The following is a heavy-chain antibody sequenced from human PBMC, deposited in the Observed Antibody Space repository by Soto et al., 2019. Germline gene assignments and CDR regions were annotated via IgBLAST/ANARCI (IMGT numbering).Heavy chain of an antibody. CDR1: GGSISNNY. J-gene: IGHJ5*02. CDR3: ARLGRELLWFGELPNWFDP. Sequence: SETLSLTCSVSGGSISNNYWSWIRQPPGMGLEWIGYIYYSGSTNYNPSLKSRVTISVDTSKNQFSLKLSSVTAADTAVYYCARLGRELLWFGELPNWFDPWGQGTLVTVSS. V-gene: IGHV4-59*01. D-gene: IGHD3-10*01. CDR2: IYYSGST.